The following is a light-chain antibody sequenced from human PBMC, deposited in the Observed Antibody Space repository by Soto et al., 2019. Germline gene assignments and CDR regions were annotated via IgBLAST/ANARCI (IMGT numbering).Light chain of an antibody. CDR2: AAS. J-gene: IGKJ2*01. CDR3: QQYGSSPNS. V-gene: IGKV3-20*01. CDR1: QSVTSSY. Sequence: EIVLTQSPGTLSLSPGERATLSCRASQSVTSSYLAWYQQKPGQAPRLLIYAASSRATGIPDRFSGSGSGTDFTLTISRLEPEDFAVYYCQQYGSSPNSFGQWTKLEIK.